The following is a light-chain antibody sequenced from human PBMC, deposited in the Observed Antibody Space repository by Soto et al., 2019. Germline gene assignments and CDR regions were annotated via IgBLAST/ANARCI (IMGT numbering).Light chain of an antibody. V-gene: IGKV3-15*01. J-gene: IGKJ1*01. CDR1: QSVSSSY. CDR2: GAS. CDR3: QQYNKWPPT. Sequence: SQSAGAVSLSKRELATLFCRASQSVSSSYLAWYQQKPGQAPRLLIYGASTRDTGIPARFSGSGSGTEFTLTISSLQSEDFAVYHCQQYNKWPPTFGQGTKVDI.